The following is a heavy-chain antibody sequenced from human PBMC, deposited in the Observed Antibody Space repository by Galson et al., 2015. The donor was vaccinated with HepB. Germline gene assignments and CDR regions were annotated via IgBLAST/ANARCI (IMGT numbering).Heavy chain of an antibody. V-gene: IGHV6-1*01. CDR2: TYYRSKWYS. Sequence: CAISGDSVSSQSAAWNWIRQSPSGGLEWLGRTYYRSKWYSEYAASVKSRITINPDTSKNQFSLQLNSVTPEDAAVYYCARLGDVDVWGQGSTVTVSS. CDR1: GDSVSSQSAA. J-gene: IGHJ6*02. CDR3: ARLGDVDV. D-gene: IGHD3-16*01.